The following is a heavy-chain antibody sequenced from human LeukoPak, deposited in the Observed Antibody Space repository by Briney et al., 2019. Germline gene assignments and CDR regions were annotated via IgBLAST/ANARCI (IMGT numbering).Heavy chain of an antibody. CDR3: ARGGSYIDY. D-gene: IGHD1-26*01. J-gene: IGHJ4*02. CDR1: DGSISNSNW. V-gene: IGHV4-4*02. Sequence: PSETLSLTCAVSDGSISNSNWWTWVRQPPGKGLEWIGEIYYSGSTNYNPSLKSRVTISIDKSKNQFSLELSSVTAADTAVYYCARGGSYIDYWGQGTLVTVSS. CDR2: IYYSGST.